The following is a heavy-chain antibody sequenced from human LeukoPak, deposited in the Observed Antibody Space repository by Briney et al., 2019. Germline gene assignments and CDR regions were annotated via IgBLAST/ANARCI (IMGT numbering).Heavy chain of an antibody. J-gene: IGHJ6*03. V-gene: IGHV3-48*01. CDR3: ASAGYSSSWSVHYYYMDV. Sequence: GGSLRLSCAASGFTFSSYSMNWVRQAPGKGLEWVSYISSSSSTIYYADSVKGRFTISRDNAKNSLYLQMNSLRAEDTAVYYCASAGYSSSWSVHYYYMDVWGKGTTVTVSS. D-gene: IGHD6-13*01. CDR2: ISSSSSTI. CDR1: GFTFSSYS.